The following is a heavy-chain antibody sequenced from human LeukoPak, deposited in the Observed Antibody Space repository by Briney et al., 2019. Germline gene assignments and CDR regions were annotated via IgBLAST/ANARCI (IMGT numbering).Heavy chain of an antibody. V-gene: IGHV3-20*04. Sequence: GGSLRLSCAASGFTFSNAWMSWVRQAPGKGLEWVSGINWNGGSTGYADSVKGRFTISRDNAKNSLYLQMNSLRAEDTALYYCARVLGDYGDYWANFDYWGQGTLVTVSS. D-gene: IGHD4-17*01. CDR2: INWNGGST. J-gene: IGHJ4*02. CDR1: GFTFSNAW. CDR3: ARVLGDYGDYWANFDY.